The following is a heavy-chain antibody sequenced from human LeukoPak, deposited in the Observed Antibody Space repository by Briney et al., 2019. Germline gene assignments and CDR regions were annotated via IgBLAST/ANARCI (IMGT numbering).Heavy chain of an antibody. CDR1: GYSFSNYW. Sequence: GESLKISCKGSGYSFSNYWIAWMRQMAGKGPEWMGSIFPDDSDARYSPSFQGHVTMSADKSASTAYLQWSSLKASDTAMYYCARVTTPGPWGQGTLVTVSS. V-gene: IGHV5-51*01. CDR2: IFPDDSDA. J-gene: IGHJ5*02. CDR3: ARVTTPGP. D-gene: IGHD1-14*01.